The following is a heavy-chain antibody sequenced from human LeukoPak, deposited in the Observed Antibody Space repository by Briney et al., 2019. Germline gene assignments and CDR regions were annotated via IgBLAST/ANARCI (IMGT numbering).Heavy chain of an antibody. V-gene: IGHV4-59*12. CDR1: GCSIRSYY. J-gene: IGHJ4*02. CDR2: IYYSGSN. Sequence: SDTLSLTCTVSGCSIRSYYWSWSPQPPGKGPEWIGYIYYSGSNNYNTSLKSRVTISVDTSKNQFSLKLSSVHAADTAVYYCARAQIYYDSSGSYLYYFDYWGQGTMVTVSS. CDR3: ARAQIYYDSSGSYLYYFDY. D-gene: IGHD3-22*01.